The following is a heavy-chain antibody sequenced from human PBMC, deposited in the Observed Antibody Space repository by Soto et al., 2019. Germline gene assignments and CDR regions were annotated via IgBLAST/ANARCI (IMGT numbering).Heavy chain of an antibody. D-gene: IGHD2-15*01. Sequence: SETLSLTCTVSGDSISSYYWTWIRQPPGQGLEWIGYVYYSGSTRYNPSLESRVTISLDTSKNQFSLRLSSVTAADTAVYYCAGRRGVVVAATRGDALDSWGQGTRVTVAS. CDR1: GDSISSYY. CDR2: VYYSGST. J-gene: IGHJ3*02. V-gene: IGHV4-59*08. CDR3: AGRRGVVVAATRGDALDS.